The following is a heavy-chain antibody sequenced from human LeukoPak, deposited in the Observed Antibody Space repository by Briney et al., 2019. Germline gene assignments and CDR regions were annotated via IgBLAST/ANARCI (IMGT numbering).Heavy chain of an antibody. CDR1: GFTFSSYG. CDR3: AKESGHYFPALDAFDI. CDR2: KWYDGSNK. D-gene: IGHD2-21*01. J-gene: IGHJ3*02. V-gene: IGHV3-33*06. Sequence: GRSLRLSCAASGFTFSSYGMHWVRQAPGKGLEWVAVKWYDGSNKYYADSVKGRFTISRDNSKNTLYLQMNSLRAEDTAVYYCAKESGHYFPALDAFDIWGQGTMVTVSS.